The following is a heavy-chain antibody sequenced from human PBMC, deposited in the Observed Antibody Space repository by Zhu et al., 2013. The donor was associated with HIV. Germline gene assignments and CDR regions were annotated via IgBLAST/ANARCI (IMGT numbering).Heavy chain of an antibody. CDR2: ISAYNGNT. CDR1: GYTFTNYG. Sequence: QVQLVQSGAEVKKPGASLKVSCKASGYTFTNYGLSWVRQAPGQGLEWMGWISAYNGNTNYAQKLQGRVTMTTDTSTSTAYMELRTLRSDDTAVYYCARVAPSDYYYYMDVWGKGTTVTVSS. V-gene: IGHV1-18*01. CDR3: ARVAPSDYYYYMDV. J-gene: IGHJ6*03.